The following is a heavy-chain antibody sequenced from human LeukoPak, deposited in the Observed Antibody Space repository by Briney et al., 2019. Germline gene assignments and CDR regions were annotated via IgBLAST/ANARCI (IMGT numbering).Heavy chain of an antibody. CDR2: INPSCGST. V-gene: IGHV1-46*01. Sequence: GASVKVSCKASGYTFTSYYMHWVRQAPGQGLEWMSIINPSCGSTNYAHTFQGRVTMTRDTSTSTVYMELSSLRSEDTAVYYCARDPRRNYDSSDYYYCGDYWGQGTLVTVSS. CDR3: ARDPRRNYDSSDYYYCGDY. D-gene: IGHD3-22*01. CDR1: GYTFTSYY. J-gene: IGHJ4*02.